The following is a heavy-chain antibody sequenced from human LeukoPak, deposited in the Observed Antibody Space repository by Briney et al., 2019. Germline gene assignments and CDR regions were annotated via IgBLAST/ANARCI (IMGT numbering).Heavy chain of an antibody. J-gene: IGHJ4*02. CDR1: GASLSETS. CDR3: ATADKWEPLDY. D-gene: IGHD1-26*01. Sequence: ASVKVSCKVSGASLSETSIHWVRQAPGQWLEWMGGFDPEDGESIFAQRFQGRFSMTEDTSTDTAYMELRSLRPEDTAVYYCATADKWEPLDYWGQGTLATVSS. V-gene: IGHV1-24*01. CDR2: FDPEDGES.